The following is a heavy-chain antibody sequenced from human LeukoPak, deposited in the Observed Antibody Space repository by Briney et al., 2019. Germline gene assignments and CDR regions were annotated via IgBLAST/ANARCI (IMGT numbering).Heavy chain of an antibody. D-gene: IGHD4-11*01. Sequence: ASVRVSCKASGYTFTGYYMHWVRQAPGQGLEWMGWINPNSGGTNYAQKFQGRVTMTRDTSINTAYMELNRLRSDDTAIYYCASDGMTPYSNYEGGYFDYWGQGTLVTVSS. CDR2: INPNSGGT. CDR3: ASDGMTPYSNYEGGYFDY. CDR1: GYTFTGYY. J-gene: IGHJ4*02. V-gene: IGHV1-2*02.